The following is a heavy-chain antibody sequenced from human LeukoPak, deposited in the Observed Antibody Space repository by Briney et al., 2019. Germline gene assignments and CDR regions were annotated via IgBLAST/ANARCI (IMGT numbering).Heavy chain of an antibody. J-gene: IGHJ4*02. CDR1: GYTFTSDG. CDR2: ISAYNGNT. CDR3: ARVAVCSSTSCYSRSFAY. V-gene: IGHV1-18*01. Sequence: ASVKVSCKASGYTFTSDGISWVREAPGQGLEWMGWISAYNGNTNYAQKLQGRVTMTTDTSTSTAYMELRSLRSDDTAVYYCARVAVCSSTSCYSRSFAYWGQGTLVTVSS. D-gene: IGHD2-2*02.